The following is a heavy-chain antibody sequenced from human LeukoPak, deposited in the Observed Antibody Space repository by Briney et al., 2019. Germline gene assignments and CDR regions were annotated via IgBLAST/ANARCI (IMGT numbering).Heavy chain of an antibody. Sequence: PSETLSLTCAVYGGSFSGYYWSWIRPPPGKGLEWIGEINHSGSTNYNPSLKSRVTISVDTSKNQFSLKLSSVTAADTAVYYCARGQRVGQLWFRYWGQGTLVTVSS. CDR3: ARGQRVGQLWFRY. CDR1: GGSFSGYY. D-gene: IGHD5-18*01. V-gene: IGHV4-34*01. J-gene: IGHJ4*02. CDR2: INHSGST.